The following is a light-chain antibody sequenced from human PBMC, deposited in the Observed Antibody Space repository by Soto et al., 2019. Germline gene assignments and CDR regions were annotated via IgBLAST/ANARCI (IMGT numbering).Light chain of an antibody. J-gene: IGKJ1*01. CDR3: QQSDSAGTWT. CDR1: QTIGSY. CDR2: ATS. Sequence: DIQLTQSPSSLSASVGDRVTITCRASQTIGSYLNWYQQKPGKAPKLLIYATSSLQSGVPSRFSGSGSGTDFTLTISSLQPEDFATYYCQQSDSAGTWTFGQGTKVDIK. V-gene: IGKV1-39*01.